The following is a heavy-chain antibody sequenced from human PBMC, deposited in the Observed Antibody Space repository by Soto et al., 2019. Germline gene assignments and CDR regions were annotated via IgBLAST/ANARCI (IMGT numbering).Heavy chain of an antibody. CDR2: ISTYNGNT. CDR3: ARLLFLEWLDDY. V-gene: IGHV1-18*04. Sequence: QVQLVQSAAEVKKPGASVKVSCKTSGYTFTSYGISWVRQAPGQGLEWMGWISTYNGNTNYAQKFQGRATMTTDTSTTTAYMELRSLKSDDTAVYYCARLLFLEWLDDYWGQGTLVTVSS. CDR1: GYTFTSYG. D-gene: IGHD3-3*01. J-gene: IGHJ4*02.